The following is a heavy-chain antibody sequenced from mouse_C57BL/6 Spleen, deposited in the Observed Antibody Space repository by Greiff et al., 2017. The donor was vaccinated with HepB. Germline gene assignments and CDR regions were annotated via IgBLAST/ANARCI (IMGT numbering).Heavy chain of an antibody. CDR3: AGKLRLRAMDY. Sequence: LQQSGASVKISCKASGYAFSSYWMNWVKQRPGKGLEWIGQIYPGDGDTNYNGKFKGKATLTADKSSSTAYMQLSSLTSEDSAVYFCAGKLRLRAMDYWGQGTSVTVSS. CDR2: IYPGDGDT. D-gene: IGHD3-2*02. CDR1: GYAFSSYW. J-gene: IGHJ4*01. V-gene: IGHV1-80*01.